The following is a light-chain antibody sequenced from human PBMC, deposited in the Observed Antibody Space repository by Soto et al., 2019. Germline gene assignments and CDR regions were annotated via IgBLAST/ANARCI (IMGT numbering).Light chain of an antibody. CDR2: EVN. Sequence: QSALTQPPSASGSPGQSVTISCTGTSSDVGGYKYVSWYQQHPGKAPKLMIYEVNKRPSGVPDRFSGSKSGNTASLTVSGLQAEDEADYYCSSYAGSNSVIFGTGTKVTVL. CDR1: SSDVGGYKY. CDR3: SSYAGSNSVI. J-gene: IGLJ1*01. V-gene: IGLV2-8*01.